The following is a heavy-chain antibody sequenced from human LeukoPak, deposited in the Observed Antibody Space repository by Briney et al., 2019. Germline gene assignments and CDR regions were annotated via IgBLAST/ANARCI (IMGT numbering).Heavy chain of an antibody. Sequence: GESLKISCKGSGYRFTNYWIGWVREMPGKGLEWMGIIYPGDSVTRYSPSFQGQVTISADKSISTAYLQWSSLKASDTAIYYCASQRQGAYYDSTGYPNDAFDIWGQGTMVTVSS. CDR3: ASQRQGAYYDSTGYPNDAFDI. J-gene: IGHJ3*02. D-gene: IGHD3-22*01. CDR2: IYPGDSVT. V-gene: IGHV5-51*01. CDR1: GYRFTNYW.